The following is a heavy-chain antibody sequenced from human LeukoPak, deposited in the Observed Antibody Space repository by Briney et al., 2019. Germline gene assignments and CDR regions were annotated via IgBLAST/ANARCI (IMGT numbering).Heavy chain of an antibody. D-gene: IGHD3-16*01. CDR3: ARILKWGFGDFDY. J-gene: IGHJ4*02. Sequence: GGSLRLSCAASGFTVSSTFMSWVRQPPGKGLEWVSVINSGGTTFYADSVKGRFTISRDNSKNTLYLEMSSLRAEDTALYYCARILKWGFGDFDYWGQGTLVTVSS. V-gene: IGHV3-53*01. CDR2: INSGGTT. CDR1: GFTVSSTF.